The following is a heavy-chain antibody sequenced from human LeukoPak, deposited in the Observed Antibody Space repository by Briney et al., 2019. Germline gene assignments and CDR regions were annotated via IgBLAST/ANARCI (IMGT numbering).Heavy chain of an antibody. CDR2: INPNSGGT. V-gene: IGHV1-2*02. J-gene: IGHJ5*02. CDR3: ARDLPIGHLSRYFDWLRDPQRWFDP. D-gene: IGHD3-9*01. Sequence: ASVKVSCKASGYTFTGYYMHWVRQAPGQGLEWMGWINPNSGGTNYAQKFQGRVTMTRDTSISTAYMELSRLRSDDTAVYYCARDLPIGHLSRYFDWLRDPQRWFDPWGQGTLVTVSS. CDR1: GYTFTGYY.